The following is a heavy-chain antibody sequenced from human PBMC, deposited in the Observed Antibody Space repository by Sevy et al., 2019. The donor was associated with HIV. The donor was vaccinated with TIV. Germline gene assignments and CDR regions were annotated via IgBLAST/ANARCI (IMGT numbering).Heavy chain of an antibody. V-gene: IGHV3-21*01. CDR2: ISSSSSYI. CDR1: GFTFSSYS. CDR3: ARDRKDIVVAPAAPDY. D-gene: IGHD2-2*01. Sequence: GGSLRLSCAASGFTFSSYSMNWVRQAPGKGLEWVSSISSSSSYIYYADSVKGRFTISRDNPKNSLYLQMNSLRAEDTAVYYCARDRKDIVVAPAAPDYWGQGTLVTVSS. J-gene: IGHJ4*02.